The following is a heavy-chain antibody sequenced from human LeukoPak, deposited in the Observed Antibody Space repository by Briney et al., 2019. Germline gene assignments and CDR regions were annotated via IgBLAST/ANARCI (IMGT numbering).Heavy chain of an antibody. Sequence: SETLSLTCTVSGGSISSYYWSWIRQPAGKGLEWIGSIYYSGSTYYNPSLKSRVTISVDTSKNQFSLKLSSVTAADTAVYYCARLRWLQLGYFDYWGQGTLVTVSS. CDR1: GGSISSYY. CDR2: IYYSGST. V-gene: IGHV4-59*05. J-gene: IGHJ4*02. D-gene: IGHD5-24*01. CDR3: ARLRWLQLGYFDY.